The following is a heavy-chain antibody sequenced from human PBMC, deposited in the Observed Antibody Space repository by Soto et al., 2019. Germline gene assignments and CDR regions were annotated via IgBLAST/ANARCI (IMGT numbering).Heavy chain of an antibody. V-gene: IGHV1-18*01. J-gene: IGHJ4*01. Sequence: QVQLVQSGAEVKKPGASVKVSCKASGYTFTTYGISWVRQAPGQGLEWMGWISAYSGSTKFAQKLQGRVTMTTDTSTTTAYMELRSLTSDDTAVYYCARDFTKSSSWPYYFDYWGHGTLVTVSS. CDR1: GYTFTTYG. D-gene: IGHD6-13*01. CDR2: ISAYSGST. CDR3: ARDFTKSSSWPYYFDY.